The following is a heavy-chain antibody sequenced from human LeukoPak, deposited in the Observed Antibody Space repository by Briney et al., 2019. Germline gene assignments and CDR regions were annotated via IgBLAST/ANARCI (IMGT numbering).Heavy chain of an antibody. Sequence: GGSLRLSCSASAFTFSCYEMNWVRQAPGKGLEWLSYISANSNTIYYADSVKGRFTISRDNAKNSLYLQMNSLRAEDTAVYYCARSDYWGRGTLVTVSS. CDR2: ISANSNTI. V-gene: IGHV3-48*03. J-gene: IGHJ4*02. CDR3: ARSDY. CDR1: AFTFSCYE.